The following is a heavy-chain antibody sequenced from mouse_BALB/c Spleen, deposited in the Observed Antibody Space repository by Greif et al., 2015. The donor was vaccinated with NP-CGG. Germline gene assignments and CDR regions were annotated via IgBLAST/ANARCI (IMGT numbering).Heavy chain of an antibody. CDR1: GYTFTSYW. CDR2: INPSNGRT. D-gene: IGHD2-1*01. Sequence: LVESGAELVKPGASVKLSCKASGYTFTSYWMHWVKQRPGQGLEWIGEINPSNGRTNYNEKFKSKATQTVDKSSSTAYMQLSSLTSEDSAVYYCARPYGNYPFAYWGQGTLVTVSA. CDR3: ARPYGNYPFAY. V-gene: IGHV1S81*02. J-gene: IGHJ3*01.